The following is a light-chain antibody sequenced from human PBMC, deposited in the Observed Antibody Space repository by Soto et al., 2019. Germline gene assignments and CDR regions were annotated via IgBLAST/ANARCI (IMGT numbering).Light chain of an antibody. V-gene: IGKV1-33*01. Sequence: DIHMTQYPSSLSASVGDRVTITCQASQDISNYLNWYQQKPGKAPKVLIYDASNLGTGVQSRFSGSGSGTDFTFSISSLQPEDVATYYCQQYDGLPTCGQGTRLEI. CDR1: QDISNY. J-gene: IGKJ5*01. CDR2: DAS. CDR3: QQYDGLPT.